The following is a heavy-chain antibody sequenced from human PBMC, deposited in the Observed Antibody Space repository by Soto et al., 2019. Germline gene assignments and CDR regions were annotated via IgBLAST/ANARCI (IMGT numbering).Heavy chain of an antibody. CDR3: ARHATRSYDY. CDR1: RGSISTHY. J-gene: IGHJ4*02. V-gene: IGHV4-59*08. Sequence: SQTLSLTCTVSRGSISTHYWSWIRQPPGKGLECIGYIYYNGNTNYNPSLKSRVTISVDTSKNQFTLNLNSVTAADTAVYYCARHATRSYDYWGQGTLVTVSS. CDR2: IYYNGNT.